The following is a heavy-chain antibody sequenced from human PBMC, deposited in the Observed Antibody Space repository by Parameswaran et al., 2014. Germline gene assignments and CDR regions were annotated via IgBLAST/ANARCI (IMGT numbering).Heavy chain of an antibody. CDR1: GGSISSSSYY. V-gene: IGHV4-39*07. CDR2: IYYSGST. Sequence: GSLRLSCTVSGGSISSSSYYWGWIRQPPGKGLEWIGTIYYSGSTYYNPSLRSRVTISVDTSKNHFSLNLSSVTAADTAVYYCARVRGYSSSSGLSLYFDYWGQGTLVTVSS. D-gene: IGHD6-6*01. CDR3: ARVRGYSSSSGLSLYFDY. J-gene: IGHJ4*02.